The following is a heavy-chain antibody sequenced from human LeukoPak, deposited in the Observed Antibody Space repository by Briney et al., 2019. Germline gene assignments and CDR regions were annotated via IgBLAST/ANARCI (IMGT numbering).Heavy chain of an antibody. CDR2: IIPIFGTA. CDR3: ARGCSSTSCYAGQDY. Sequence: SVKVSCKASGGTFSSYAISWVRQAPGQGLEWMGGIIPIFGTANYAQKFQGRVTITADESTSTAYMELSSLRSEDTAVYYCARGCSSTSCYAGQDYWGQGTLVTVSS. V-gene: IGHV1-69*13. D-gene: IGHD2-2*01. J-gene: IGHJ4*02. CDR1: GGTFSSYA.